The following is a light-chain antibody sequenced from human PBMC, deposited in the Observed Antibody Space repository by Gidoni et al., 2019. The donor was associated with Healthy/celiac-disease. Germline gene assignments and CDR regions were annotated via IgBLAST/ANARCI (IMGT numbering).Light chain of an antibody. J-gene: IGKJ4*01. Sequence: DIQMTQSPSSLSSSVGDRVTITSRASQSISSYLHWYQQKPGKATKLLTYDASSLQSGVTSRFTVSGSPTYFTLSISCLQPEDFATYYCQHSYSTLTFGGGTKVEIK. CDR2: DAS. CDR1: QSISSY. CDR3: QHSYSTLT. V-gene: IGKV1-39*01.